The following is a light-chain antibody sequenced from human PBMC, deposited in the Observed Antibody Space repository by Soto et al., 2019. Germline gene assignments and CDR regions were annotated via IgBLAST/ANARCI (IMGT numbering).Light chain of an antibody. CDR1: QSVTGSY. Sequence: EIVLTQSPVTLSLSPGERATLSCRASQSVTGSYLAWYQQKPGRAPRLLIYAAFNRAAGIPDRFRGSGSGTAFTLSINSMEHADFAVYYCQRYGGSPRTFGQGTTVEIK. V-gene: IGKV3-20*01. J-gene: IGKJ1*01. CDR2: AAF. CDR3: QRYGGSPRT.